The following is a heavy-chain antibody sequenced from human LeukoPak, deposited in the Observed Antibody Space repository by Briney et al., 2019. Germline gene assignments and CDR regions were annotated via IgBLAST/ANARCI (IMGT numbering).Heavy chain of an antibody. D-gene: IGHD3-10*01. V-gene: IGHV4-4*02. Sequence: SGTLSLTCAVSGGSISSSNWWRWVRQPPGKGLEWIGEIYHSGSTNYNPSLKSRVTISVDKSKNQFSLKLSSVTAADTAVYYCAKAGQGIMYYGSGSYYSPFEYWGQGTLVTVSS. CDR1: GGSISSSNW. J-gene: IGHJ4*02. CDR2: IYHSGST. CDR3: AKAGQGIMYYGSGSYYSPFEY.